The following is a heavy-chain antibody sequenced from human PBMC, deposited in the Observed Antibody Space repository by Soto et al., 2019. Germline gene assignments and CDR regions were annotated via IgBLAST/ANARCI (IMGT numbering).Heavy chain of an antibody. V-gene: IGHV1-69*13. CDR3: ARVDLYDSSGPDSEARFDP. D-gene: IGHD3-22*01. J-gene: IGHJ5*02. CDR1: GGTFSSYA. CDR2: IIPIFGTA. Sequence: GASVKVSCKASGGTFSSYAISWVRQAPGQGLEWMGGIIPIFGTANYAQKFQGRVTITADESTSTAYMELSSLRSEDTAVYYCARVDLYDSSGPDSEARFDPWGQGTLVNVSS.